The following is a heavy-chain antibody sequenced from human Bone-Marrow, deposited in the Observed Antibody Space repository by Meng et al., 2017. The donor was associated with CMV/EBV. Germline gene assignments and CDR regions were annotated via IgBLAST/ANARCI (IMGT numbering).Heavy chain of an antibody. CDR1: GFTFSSYS. J-gene: IGHJ4*02. CDR2: ISSSSSYI. Sequence: GESLKISCAASGFTFSSYSMNWVRQAPGKGLEWVSSISSSSSYIYYADSVKGRFTISRDNSKNTLYLQMNSLRAEDTAVYYCARAFSFGVVDYWGQGTLVTVSS. CDR3: ARAFSFGVVDY. V-gene: IGHV3-21*01. D-gene: IGHD3-3*01.